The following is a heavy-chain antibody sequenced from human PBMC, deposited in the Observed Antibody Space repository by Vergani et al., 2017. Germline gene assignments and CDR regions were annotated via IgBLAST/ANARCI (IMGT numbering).Heavy chain of an antibody. D-gene: IGHD1-1*01. CDR1: GGSISSYY. V-gene: IGHV4-59*01. CDR2: IYYSGST. Sequence: QVQLQESGPGLVKPSETLSLTCTVSGGSISSYYWSWIRQPPGKGLEWIGYIYYSGSTNYNPSLKSRVTISVDTSQNQFSLKLSSVTAADTAVYYCARERGQLKRQGGDYYYCYMDVGGKGTSVTVSS. CDR3: ARERGQLKRQGGDYYYCYMDV. J-gene: IGHJ6*03.